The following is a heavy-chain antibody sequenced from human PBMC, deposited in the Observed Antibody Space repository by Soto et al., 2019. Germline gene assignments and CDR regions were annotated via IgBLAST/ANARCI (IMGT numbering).Heavy chain of an antibody. J-gene: IGHJ4*02. V-gene: IGHV3-30*18. CDR3: AKDLYAYVWGTYPPDY. CDR2: ISYDGSNK. CDR1: GFTFSSYG. Sequence: QVQLVESGGGVVQPGRSLRLSCVASGFTFSSYGMHWVRQAPGKGLEWVAVISYDGSNKYYEDSVKGQFTISRDNSKNTLFLQMNSLRPEDTAVYYCAKDLYAYVWGTYPPDYWGQGTLVTVSS. D-gene: IGHD3-16*02.